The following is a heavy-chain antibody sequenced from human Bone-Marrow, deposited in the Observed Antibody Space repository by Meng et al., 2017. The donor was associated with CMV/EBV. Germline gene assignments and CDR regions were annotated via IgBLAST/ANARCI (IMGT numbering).Heavy chain of an antibody. D-gene: IGHD4-23*01. J-gene: IGHJ4*02. CDR1: GGSLSGYY. V-gene: IGHV4-34*01. Sequence: SETLSLTCAVYGGSLSGYYWSWIRQPPGKGLEWIGEINHSGSTKYNPSLKSRVTTSVDTSKNQFSLKLSSVTAADTAVYYCARLSGRYGGNSGRFDYWGQGTLVTVSS. CDR2: INHSGST. CDR3: ARLSGRYGGNSGRFDY.